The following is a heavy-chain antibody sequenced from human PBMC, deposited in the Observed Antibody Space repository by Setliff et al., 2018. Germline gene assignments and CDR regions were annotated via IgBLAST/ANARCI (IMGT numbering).Heavy chain of an antibody. J-gene: IGHJ6*03. CDR3: ARVTGFSYMDV. V-gene: IGHV4-61*02. Sequence: SETLSLTCTVSGDSISRAKYYWSWIRQSAGKGLECIGRIYTDGSTKYNPSLNSRVTLLIDTAKNLISLRLSSVTAADTAVYFCARVTGFSYMDVWGKGTTVTVSS. CDR1: GDSISRAKYY. D-gene: IGHD3-3*01. CDR2: IYTDGST.